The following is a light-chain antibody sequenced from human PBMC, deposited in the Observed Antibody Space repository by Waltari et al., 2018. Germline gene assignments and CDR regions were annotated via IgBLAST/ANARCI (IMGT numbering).Light chain of an antibody. CDR3: SSYIDSSTLEL. V-gene: IGLV2-14*03. CDR2: DVS. Sequence: QSALTQPASVSGSPGQSIPISCTGTSSDVGDYNYVSWYQQHPGKAPKLMIYDVSNRPSGVSNRFSGSKSGNTASLTISGLQAEDEADYYCSSYIDSSTLELLGGGTSLTVL. CDR1: SSDVGDYNY. J-gene: IGLJ2*01.